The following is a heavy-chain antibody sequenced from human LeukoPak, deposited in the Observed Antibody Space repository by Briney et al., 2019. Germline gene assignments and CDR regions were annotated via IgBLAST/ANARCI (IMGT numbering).Heavy chain of an antibody. Sequence: GGSLRLSCAASGFTFSGYIMNWVRQAPGKGLDWVSYIRSDSSIIHYTDSVKGRFTISRDNGKNSLYLQMNSLRAEDTAVYFCARVQAGKWDFDFWGQGTLVTVSS. CDR3: ARVQAGKWDFDF. D-gene: IGHD2-8*01. CDR1: GFTFSGYI. CDR2: IRSDSSII. V-gene: IGHV3-48*01. J-gene: IGHJ4*02.